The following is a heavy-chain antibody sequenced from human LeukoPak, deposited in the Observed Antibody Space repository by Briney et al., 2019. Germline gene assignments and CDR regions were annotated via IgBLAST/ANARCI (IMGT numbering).Heavy chain of an antibody. CDR1: GFTFDDYG. D-gene: IGHD2-2*01. CDR2: INWNCSST. Sequence: PGGSLRLSCAASGFTFDDYGMSWVRHAPGKGLEWVSGINWNCSSTVYADSVKGRFTICRDNAKNSLYLQMNSLRAEDTALYYCARDREYQLLSFLDYWGQGTLVTVSS. J-gene: IGHJ4*02. CDR3: ARDREYQLLSFLDY. V-gene: IGHV3-20*04.